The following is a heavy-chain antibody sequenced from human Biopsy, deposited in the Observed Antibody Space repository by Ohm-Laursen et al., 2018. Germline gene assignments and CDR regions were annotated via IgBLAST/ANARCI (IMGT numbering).Heavy chain of an antibody. CDR1: GYTFTSYY. Sequence: ASVKVSCKASGYTFTSYYMHWVRQAPGHGLEWMGWINPNSGNANYAQSFQGRLTVTRDTSISTAYMELTSLTFDDTAIYYCARVPAYPSIDGYYGLDLWGQGTTVIVSS. D-gene: IGHD3-9*01. CDR3: ARVPAYPSIDGYYGLDL. CDR2: INPNSGNA. V-gene: IGHV1-2*02. J-gene: IGHJ6*02.